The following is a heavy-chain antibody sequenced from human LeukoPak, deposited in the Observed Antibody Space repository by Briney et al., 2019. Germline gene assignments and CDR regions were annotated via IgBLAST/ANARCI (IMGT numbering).Heavy chain of an antibody. Sequence: SETLSLTCTVSDGSISSYYWSWIRQPAGKGLEWIGRIYTSGSTNYNPSLKSRVTMSVDTSKNQFSLKRSSVTAADTAVYYCARSIVVAGKVNYFDYWGQGTLVTVSS. V-gene: IGHV4-4*07. D-gene: IGHD6-19*01. J-gene: IGHJ4*02. CDR3: ARSIVVAGKVNYFDY. CDR2: IYTSGST. CDR1: DGSISSYY.